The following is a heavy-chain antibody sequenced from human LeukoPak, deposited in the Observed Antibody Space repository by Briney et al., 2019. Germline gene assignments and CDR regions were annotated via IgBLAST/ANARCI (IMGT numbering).Heavy chain of an antibody. D-gene: IGHD2-2*01. V-gene: IGHV4-39*07. CDR2: IHYSGST. CDR1: GGSISSYY. Sequence: SETLSLTCTVSGGSISSYYWSWIRQPPGKGLEWIGTIHYSGSTYYNPSLKSRVTISVDTSKNQFSLKLSSVTAADTAVYYCARDSKDIVVVPAAHYYYYMNVWGKGTTVTISS. J-gene: IGHJ6*03. CDR3: ARDSKDIVVVPAAHYYYYMNV.